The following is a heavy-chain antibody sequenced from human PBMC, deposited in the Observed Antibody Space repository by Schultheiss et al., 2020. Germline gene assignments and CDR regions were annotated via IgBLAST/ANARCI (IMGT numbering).Heavy chain of an antibody. Sequence: SETLSLTCTVSGGSISSSSYYWGWIRQPPGKGLEWIGSIYYSGSTYYNPSLKSRVTISVDTSKNQFSLKLSSVTAADTAVYYCARDGVGWWDDWDTKKNWFDPWGQGTLVTVSS. CDR1: GGSISSSSYY. CDR3: ARDGVGWWDDWDTKKNWFDP. V-gene: IGHV4-39*07. J-gene: IGHJ5*02. D-gene: IGHD3-9*01. CDR2: IYYSGST.